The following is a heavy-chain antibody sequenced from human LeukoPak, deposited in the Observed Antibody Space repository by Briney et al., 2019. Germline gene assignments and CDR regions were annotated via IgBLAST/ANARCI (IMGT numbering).Heavy chain of an antibody. J-gene: IGHJ4*02. D-gene: IGHD3-10*01. CDR3: TLIQGWGSGSYYRDF. Sequence: GGSLRLSCAASGLSISNDWMSWVRQAPGKGLEWVARVKSKSAGETTDYAAPVKGRFTISRDDAKNTLYLQMNSLKTEDTAVYYCTLIQGWGSGSYYRDFWGQGTLVTVSS. CDR2: VKSKSAGETT. CDR1: GLSISNDW. V-gene: IGHV3-15*01.